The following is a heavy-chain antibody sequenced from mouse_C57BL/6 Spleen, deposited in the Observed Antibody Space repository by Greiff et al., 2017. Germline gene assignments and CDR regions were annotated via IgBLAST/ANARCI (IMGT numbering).Heavy chain of an antibody. V-gene: IGHV1-69*01. J-gene: IGHJ4*01. CDR3: ARLGREGESAMDY. D-gene: IGHD4-1*01. CDR2: IDPSDSYT. CDR1: GYTFTSYW. Sequence: QVQLQQPGAELVMPGASVKLSCKASGYTFTSYWMHWVKQRPGQGLEWIGEIDPSDSYTNYNQKFKGKSTLTVYKSSSTAYMQLSSRTSEDSAVYDCARLGREGESAMDYWGQGTSVTVSS.